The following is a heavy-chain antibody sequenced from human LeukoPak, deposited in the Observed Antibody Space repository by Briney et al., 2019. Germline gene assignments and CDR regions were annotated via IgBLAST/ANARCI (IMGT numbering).Heavy chain of an antibody. CDR1: GGTFNSYA. J-gene: IGHJ3*02. CDR2: IIPILGIP. CDR3: AIGHVCSSTSCYAFDI. Sequence: SVKVSCKASGGTFNSYAISWVRQAPGQGLEWMGRIIPILGIPNYAQKFQGRVTITADKSTSTAYMELSSLRSEDRAMYYCAIGHVCSSTSCYAFDIWGQGTMVTVSS. V-gene: IGHV1-69*04. D-gene: IGHD2-2*01.